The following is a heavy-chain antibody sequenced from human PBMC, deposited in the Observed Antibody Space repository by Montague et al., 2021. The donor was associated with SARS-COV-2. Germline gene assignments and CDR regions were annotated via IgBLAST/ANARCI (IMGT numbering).Heavy chain of an antibody. J-gene: IGHJ4*02. D-gene: IGHD4-11*01. CDR3: AGKVLTVPADY. V-gene: IGHV4-4*02. Sequence: SDTLSLTCAVSGVSITSTNWWSLVRQPPGKGLGWIGEISYGGIATYNPSLKSRATISMDRSRNLFSLKLSSVTAADTAIYYCAGKVLTVPADYWGQGTLVTVS. CDR2: ISYGGIA. CDR1: GVSITSTNW.